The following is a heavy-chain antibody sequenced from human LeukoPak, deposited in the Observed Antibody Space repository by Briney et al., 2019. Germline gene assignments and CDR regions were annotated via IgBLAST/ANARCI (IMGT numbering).Heavy chain of an antibody. D-gene: IGHD6-13*01. CDR3: ARESSSGWNFDL. Sequence: SETLSLTCTVSGGSVSSGSYYWSWIRQPPGKGLEWIGYIYYSGSTNYNPSLKSRVTTSVDTSKNQFSLKLSSVTAADTAVYYCARESSSGWNFDLWGRGTLVTVSS. J-gene: IGHJ2*01. CDR1: GGSVSSGSYY. V-gene: IGHV4-61*01. CDR2: IYYSGST.